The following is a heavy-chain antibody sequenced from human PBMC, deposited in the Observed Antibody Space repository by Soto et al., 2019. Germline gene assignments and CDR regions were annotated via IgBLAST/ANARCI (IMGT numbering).Heavy chain of an antibody. J-gene: IGHJ4*02. CDR3: ARVDHRWYFAILTDY. CDR2: IYGRVNT. Sequence: SAPLSLTSTVSGDYLSSGGHYRSWIRQHPGKGLDWLGHIYGRVNTCYSPSLRSRVTISADMSKNQFSLYLRSLAAADTAVYYCARVDHRWYFAILTDYWGQVTLVTVSS. V-gene: IGHV4-31*03. D-gene: IGHD3-9*01. CDR1: GDYLSSGGHY.